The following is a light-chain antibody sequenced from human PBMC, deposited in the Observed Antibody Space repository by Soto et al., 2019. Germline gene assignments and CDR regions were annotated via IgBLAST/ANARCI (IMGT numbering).Light chain of an antibody. J-gene: IGKJ1*01. CDR3: QQYNSWPET. CDR2: DAS. CDR1: QSVSSRY. V-gene: IGKV3-15*01. Sequence: IVLTQSPGTLSVSAGERATISCRASQSVSSRYLAWYKQQPGQAPRLFIYDASTRATGIPARFSGSGSGTEFTLTISSLQSEDFAVYYCQQYNSWPETFGQGTKVDIK.